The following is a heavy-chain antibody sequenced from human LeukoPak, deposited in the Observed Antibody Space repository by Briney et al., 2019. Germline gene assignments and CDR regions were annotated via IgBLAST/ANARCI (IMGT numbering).Heavy chain of an antibody. CDR1: GFTFSSYW. Sequence: GGSLRLSCAASGFTFSSYWMSWVRQAPGKGLGWVANIKQDGSEKYYVDSVEGRFTISRDNAKNSLYLQMNSLRAEDTAVYYCARVGYDFWSGYYNPYYFDYWGQGTLVTVSS. CDR3: ARVGYDFWSGYYNPYYFDY. J-gene: IGHJ4*02. D-gene: IGHD3-3*01. CDR2: IKQDGSEK. V-gene: IGHV3-7*01.